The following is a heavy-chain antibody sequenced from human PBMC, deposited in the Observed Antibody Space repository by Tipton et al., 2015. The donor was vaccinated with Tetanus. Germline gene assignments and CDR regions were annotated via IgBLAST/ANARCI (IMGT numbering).Heavy chain of an antibody. Sequence: QLVQSGAEMKKPGASVKVSCTASGYTFTNYYIYWVRQAPGQGLEWMGWIDPNSGGTVYAQKFQGRVTMTRDTSISTAYMELRSLRSDDTAVYYCARDRGDYIYYGMDVWGQGTTVTVSS. V-gene: IGHV1-2*02. J-gene: IGHJ6*02. CDR2: IDPNSGGT. D-gene: IGHD3-22*01. CDR3: ARDRGDYIYYGMDV. CDR1: GYTFTNYY.